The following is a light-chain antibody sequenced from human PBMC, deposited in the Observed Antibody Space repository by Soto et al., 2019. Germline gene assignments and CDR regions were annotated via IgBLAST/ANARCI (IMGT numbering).Light chain of an antibody. CDR3: SSYTTSHTLV. Sequence: QSVLSQPASVSGSPGQSITVSCTGTSSDVGGYNSVSWYQQHPGKAPKLMIYDVTNRPSGVSDRFSGSKSGNTASLTISGLQAEDEADFYCSSYTTSHTLVFGTGTKATVL. J-gene: IGLJ1*01. V-gene: IGLV2-14*01. CDR2: DVT. CDR1: SSDVGGYNS.